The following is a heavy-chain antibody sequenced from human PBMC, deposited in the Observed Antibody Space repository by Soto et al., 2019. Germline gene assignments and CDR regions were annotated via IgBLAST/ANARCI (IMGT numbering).Heavy chain of an antibody. CDR3: ARGRYGDY. D-gene: IGHD1-1*01. CDR1: GYTFTSYG. V-gene: IGHV1-18*01. CDR2: ISAHNG. J-gene: IGHJ4*02. Sequence: QVHLVQSGAEVKKPGASVKVSCKASGYTFTSYGITWVRQAPGQGLEWMGWISAHNGNAQKLQGGVIVTRDTSTSTAYMELRSLRSDDTAVYYCARGRYGDYWGQGALVTVSS.